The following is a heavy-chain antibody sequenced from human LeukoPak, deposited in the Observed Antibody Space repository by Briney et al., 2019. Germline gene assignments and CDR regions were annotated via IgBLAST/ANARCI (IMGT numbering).Heavy chain of an antibody. J-gene: IGHJ4*02. CDR1: GFTFSSYW. CDR3: SRDSVDGDSDY. D-gene: IGHD4-17*01. Sequence: GGSLRLSCAASGFTFSSYWMSWVRQAPGKGLERVANIKQDGSEKYYVDSVKGRFTISRDNAKHSLYLQMNSLRAEDTAVYYCSRDSVDGDSDYWGQGALVTVSS. CDR2: IKQDGSEK. V-gene: IGHV3-7*01.